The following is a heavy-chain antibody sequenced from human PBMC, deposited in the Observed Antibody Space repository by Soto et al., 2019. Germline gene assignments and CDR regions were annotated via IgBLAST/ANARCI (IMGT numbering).Heavy chain of an antibody. D-gene: IGHD1-26*01. CDR3: ARGSNSCHDC. CDR1: GYTFTSYD. CDR2: MNPNSGNT. Sequence: SVKVSCKASGYTFTSYDINWVRHATGQGREWMGWMNPNSGNTGYAQKFQGRVTMTRNTPISTADTDLSSLSSEDTAVTDCARGSNSCHDCWGQGTKIAVGS. V-gene: IGHV1-8*01. J-gene: IGHJ4*02.